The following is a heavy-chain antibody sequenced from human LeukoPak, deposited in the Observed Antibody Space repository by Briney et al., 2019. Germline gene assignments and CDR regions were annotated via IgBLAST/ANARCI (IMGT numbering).Heavy chain of an antibody. D-gene: IGHD3-10*01. J-gene: IGHJ4*02. Sequence: GGSRRLSCAASGFTFSSYAMHWVRQAPGKGLEWVAVISYDGSNKYYADSVKGRFTISRDNSKNTLYLQMNSLRAEDTAVYYCAREDYGSGSYNDYWGQGTLVTVSS. CDR2: ISYDGSNK. V-gene: IGHV3-30-3*01. CDR3: AREDYGSGSYNDY. CDR1: GFTFSSYA.